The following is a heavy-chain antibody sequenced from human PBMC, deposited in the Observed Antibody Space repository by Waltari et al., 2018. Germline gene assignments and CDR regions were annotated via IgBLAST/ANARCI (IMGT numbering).Heavy chain of an antibody. Sequence: EVQLVESGGGLVQSGGSLRLSCAASGFTFSTYHMNWVLRAPGKGLEWLSYISSGSGSIYYADSVKGRFTISRDNARNSLYLQMNNLRAEDTAVYYCATRGGISNWGLDYWGQGTLVTVSS. V-gene: IGHV3-48*04. J-gene: IGHJ4*02. CDR2: ISSGSGSI. CDR1: GFTFSTYH. D-gene: IGHD7-27*01. CDR3: ATRGGISNWGLDY.